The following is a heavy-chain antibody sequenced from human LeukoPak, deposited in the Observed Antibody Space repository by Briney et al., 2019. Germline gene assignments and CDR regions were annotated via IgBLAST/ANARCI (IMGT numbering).Heavy chain of an antibody. D-gene: IGHD6-19*01. CDR2: IYYSGST. Sequence: SETLSLTCTVSGGSISSSSYYWGWIRQPPGKGLEWIGSIYYSGSTYYNPSLKSRVTISVDTSKNQFSLKLSSVTAADTAVYYCARVPYSSGWYFHYYMDVWGKGTTVTVSS. CDR3: ARVPYSSGWYFHYYMDV. CDR1: GGSISSSSYY. V-gene: IGHV4-39*07. J-gene: IGHJ6*03.